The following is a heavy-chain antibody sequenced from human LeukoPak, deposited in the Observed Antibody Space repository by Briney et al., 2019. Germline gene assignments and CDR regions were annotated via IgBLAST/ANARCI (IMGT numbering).Heavy chain of an antibody. CDR3: ARGGIPTGPYYYFYYMDV. CDR2: ISYDGNNK. D-gene: IGHD3-10*01. Sequence: PGGSLRLSCAASGFTFSSYAMSWVRQAPGKGLEWVALISYDGNNKFYADSVKGRFTISRDNSRNTLYLQMNSLRGEDAAVYSCARGGIPTGPYYYFYYMDVWGKGTAVTVSS. J-gene: IGHJ6*03. CDR1: GFTFSSYA. V-gene: IGHV3-30*01.